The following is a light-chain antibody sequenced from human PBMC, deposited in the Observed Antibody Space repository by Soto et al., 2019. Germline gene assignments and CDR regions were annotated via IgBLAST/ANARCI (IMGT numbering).Light chain of an antibody. V-gene: IGKV3-20*01. CDR2: GAS. J-gene: IGKJ5*01. CDR3: QQSGYSPIT. Sequence: EIVFTQSPGTLSLSPGERGTLSGRASQSVSSSFLSWYQQKRGQAPRLLMFGASSRATGIPDRFSGSGSGTDFTLTIYRLEPEDFAVYYCQQSGYSPITFGQGTRLEI. CDR1: QSVSSSF.